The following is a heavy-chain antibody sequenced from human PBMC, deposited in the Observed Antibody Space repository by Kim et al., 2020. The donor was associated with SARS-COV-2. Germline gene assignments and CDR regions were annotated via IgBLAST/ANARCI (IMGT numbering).Heavy chain of an antibody. J-gene: IGHJ4*02. Sequence: SETLSLTCTVSGGSISGYYWSWIRQPPEKGLECIGYIYYSGNTYYNPSLRSRVTISVDTSKSQFSLRLSSVTAADTAVYYGARLPPGGSSAEFDYWGQGTLVTVSS. V-gene: IGHV4-59*13. CDR2: IYYSGNT. CDR1: GGSISGYY. D-gene: IGHD6-6*01. CDR3: ARLPPGGSSAEFDY.